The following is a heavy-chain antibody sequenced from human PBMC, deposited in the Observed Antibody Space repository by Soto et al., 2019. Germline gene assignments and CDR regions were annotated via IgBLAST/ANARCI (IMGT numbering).Heavy chain of an antibody. D-gene: IGHD1-20*01. CDR1: GFTFSSYA. J-gene: IGHJ6*02. CDR2: ISGSGGST. V-gene: IGHV3-23*01. CDR3: AKGDNWNYYYYGMDV. Sequence: GGSLRLSCAASGFTFSSYAMSWVRQAPGKGLEWVSAISGSGGSTYYADSVKGRFTISRDNSKNTLYLQMNSLRAEDTAVYYCAKGDNWNYYYYGMDVWGQGTTVTVSS.